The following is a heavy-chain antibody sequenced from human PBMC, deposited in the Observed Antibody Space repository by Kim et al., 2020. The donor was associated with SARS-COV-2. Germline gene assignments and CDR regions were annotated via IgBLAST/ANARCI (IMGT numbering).Heavy chain of an antibody. J-gene: IGHJ1*01. Sequence: GGSLRLSCAASGFTFSSYAMSWVRQAPGKGLEWVSAISGSGGSTFYADSVKGRFTISRDNSKNTLYLQMNSLRAEDTAVYYCAKADYDSSGYYSGYFQHWGQGTLVTVSS. V-gene: IGHV3-23*01. D-gene: IGHD3-22*01. CDR3: AKADYDSSGYYSGYFQH. CDR2: ISGSGGST. CDR1: GFTFSSYA.